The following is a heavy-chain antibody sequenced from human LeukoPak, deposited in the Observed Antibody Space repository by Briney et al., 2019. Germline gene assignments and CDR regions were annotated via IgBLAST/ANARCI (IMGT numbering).Heavy chain of an antibody. V-gene: IGHV3-33*01. J-gene: IGHJ2*01. D-gene: IGHD3-10*01. CDR3: ARDRAMVRGKEWYFDI. CDR2: IWFDGSNK. Sequence: GGSLRLSCAASGFTFSSYGMQWVRQAPGKGLEWVALIWFDGSNKYYANSVKGRFTFSRDDSKNTLYLQMSSLRAEDTAVYFCARDRAMVRGKEWYFDIWGRGTLVTVSS. CDR1: GFTFSSYG.